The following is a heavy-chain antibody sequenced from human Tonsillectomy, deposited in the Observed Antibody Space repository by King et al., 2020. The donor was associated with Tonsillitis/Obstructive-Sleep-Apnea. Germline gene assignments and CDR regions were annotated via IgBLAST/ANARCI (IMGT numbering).Heavy chain of an antibody. CDR3: APRGGYISSPAWSWFDP. CDR2: IYWDDDK. D-gene: IGHD6-13*01. Sequence: ITLKESGPTLVKPTQTLTLTCTFSGFSLTTSGVGVGWIRQPPGKALEWLALIYWDDDKRYSPSLKSRLTITKDTSKNQVVLTMTNMDPVDTPTYYCAPRGGYISSPAWSWFDPWGQGTLVTVSS. V-gene: IGHV2-5*02. J-gene: IGHJ5*02. CDR1: GFSLTTSGVG.